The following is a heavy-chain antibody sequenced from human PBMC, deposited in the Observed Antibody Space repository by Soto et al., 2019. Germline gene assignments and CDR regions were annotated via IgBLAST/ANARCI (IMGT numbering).Heavy chain of an antibody. Sequence: QVQLVQSGAEVKKPGSSVKVSCKASGGTFSSYAISWVRQAPGQGLEWMGGIIPIFGTADYAQKFQGRVASTADASTSTAYMELSRLRSEDTAVYYCASAWGPSYYYGMDVWGHGTTVTVSS. CDR1: GGTFSSYA. D-gene: IGHD3-16*01. CDR3: ASAWGPSYYYGMDV. V-gene: IGHV1-69*12. J-gene: IGHJ6*02. CDR2: IIPIFGTA.